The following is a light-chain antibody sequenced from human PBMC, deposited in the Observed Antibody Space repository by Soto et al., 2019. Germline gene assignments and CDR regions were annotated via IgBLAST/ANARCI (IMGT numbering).Light chain of an antibody. CDR3: QQYNFWPGT. CDR1: QSVTTN. Sequence: EIVMTQSPATLSVSPGERATLSCRASQSVTTNLAWYQQKVGQAPRLLIYGASTRATGIPARFSGGGSGTEFTLTISSLQSEDFAVYYCQQYNFWPGTFGQGTKVEIK. J-gene: IGKJ1*01. V-gene: IGKV3-15*01. CDR2: GAS.